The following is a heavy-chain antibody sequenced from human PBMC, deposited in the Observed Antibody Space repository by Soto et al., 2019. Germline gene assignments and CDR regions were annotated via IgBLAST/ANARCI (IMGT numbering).Heavy chain of an antibody. V-gene: IGHV1-8*01. CDR2: MNPNSGNT. J-gene: IGHJ6*02. CDR3: ARGRNGMDV. CDR1: GDSFTNYG. Sequence: QVQLVQSGAEVKKPWASVKVSFKTSGDSFTNYGIKWVREATGQGLEWMGWMNPNSGNTGYAQKFQGRVTMTRNTSISTAYMELSSLRSEDTAVYYCARGRNGMDVWGQGTTVTVSS.